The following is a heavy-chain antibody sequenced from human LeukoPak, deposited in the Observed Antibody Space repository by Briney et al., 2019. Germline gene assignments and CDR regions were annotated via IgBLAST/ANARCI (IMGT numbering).Heavy chain of an antibody. D-gene: IGHD3-3*01. CDR1: GFTFSSYW. Sequence: GGSLRLSCAASGFTFSSYWMSWVRQAPGKGLEWVANIKQDGSEKYYVDSVKGRFTISRDNAKNSLSLQMNSLRAEDTAVYYCARWGAYDFWSGYYSDYWGQGTLVTVSS. CDR3: ARWGAYDFWSGYYSDY. V-gene: IGHV3-7*01. CDR2: IKQDGSEK. J-gene: IGHJ4*02.